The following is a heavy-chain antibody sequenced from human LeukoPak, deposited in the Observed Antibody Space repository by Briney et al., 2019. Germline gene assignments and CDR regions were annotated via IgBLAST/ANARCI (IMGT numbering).Heavy chain of an antibody. CDR3: ARDPVPGTSYFDY. CDR2: ISYDGSNK. CDR1: GFTFSSYA. V-gene: IGHV3-30-3*01. D-gene: IGHD1-1*01. J-gene: IGHJ4*02. Sequence: GGSLRLSCAASGFTFSSYAMHWVRQAPGKGLEWVAVISYDGSNKFYADSVKGRFTLSRDNSKNTLYLQMNSLRDEDTAVYYCARDPVPGTSYFDYWGQGTLVTVSS.